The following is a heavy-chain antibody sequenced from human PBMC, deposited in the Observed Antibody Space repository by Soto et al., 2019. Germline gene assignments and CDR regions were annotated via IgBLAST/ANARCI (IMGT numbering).Heavy chain of an antibody. V-gene: IGHV1-69*06. CDR3: ARLGPYYYDSSGYYMGGYYYYGMDV. D-gene: IGHD3-22*01. J-gene: IGHJ6*02. CDR2: IIPTSATT. CDR1: GGTFSTYA. Sequence: ASVKVSCKASGGTFSTYAISWVRQAPGQGLEWMGGIIPTSATTNYAPKFQGRVTIIADKSTSTAYMELSSLRSEDTAMYYCARLGPYYYDSSGYYMGGYYYYGMDVWGQGTTVTVSS.